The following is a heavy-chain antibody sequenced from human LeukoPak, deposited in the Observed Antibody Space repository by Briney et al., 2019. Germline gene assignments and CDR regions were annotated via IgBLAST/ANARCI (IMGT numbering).Heavy chain of an antibody. Sequence: GGSLRLSCAASGFTYNNYWMTWVRQAPGKGLEWVATLGQDGNAAYYVDPVRGRFTISRDNARNSLYLQMNSLRVDDTAVYYCVTHIYCTSTRCILDYWGQGTLVTVSS. CDR1: GFTYNNYW. J-gene: IGHJ4*02. V-gene: IGHV3-7*03. CDR3: VTHIYCTSTRCILDY. CDR2: LGQDGNAA. D-gene: IGHD2-8*01.